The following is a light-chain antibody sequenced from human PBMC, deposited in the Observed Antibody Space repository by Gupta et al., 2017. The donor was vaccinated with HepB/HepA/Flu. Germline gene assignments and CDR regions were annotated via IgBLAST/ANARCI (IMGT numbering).Light chain of an antibody. CDR1: QSISTL. J-gene: IGKJ1*01. Sequence: DIQMTQSPSTLSASVGDSVTITCRASQSISTLLAWFQQKPGIAPNLLIYGASTLERGIPSRFSGSGSGTDFTLSISVLQPDDFATYYCQEYSGSSWTFGQGTKVEI. CDR3: QEYSGSSWT. CDR2: GAS. V-gene: IGKV1-5*03.